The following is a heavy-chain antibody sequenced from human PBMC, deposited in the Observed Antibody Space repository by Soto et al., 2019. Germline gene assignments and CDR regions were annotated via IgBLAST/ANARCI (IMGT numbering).Heavy chain of an antibody. Sequence: PSETLSLTXTVSGGSVSSGSYYWSWIRQPPGKGLEWIGYIYYSGSTNYNPSLKSRVTISVDTSKNQFSLKLSSVTAADTAVYYCARDAGRVAGTVDYYYGMDVWGQGTTVTVSS. CDR1: GGSVSSGSYY. J-gene: IGHJ6*02. CDR3: ARDAGRVAGTVDYYYGMDV. D-gene: IGHD6-19*01. V-gene: IGHV4-61*01. CDR2: IYYSGST.